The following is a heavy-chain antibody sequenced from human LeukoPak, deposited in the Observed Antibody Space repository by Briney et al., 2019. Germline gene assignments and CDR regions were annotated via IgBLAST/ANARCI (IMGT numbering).Heavy chain of an antibody. D-gene: IGHD6-19*01. CDR2: ISGSGGST. V-gene: IGHV3-23*01. CDR3: AGSVAGTFGFYIDY. J-gene: IGHJ4*02. CDR1: GFTFSSYA. Sequence: GGSLRLSCAASGFTFSSYAMSWVRQAPGKGLEWVSAISGSGGSTNNAESVKGRFTISRDNSKNTLYLQMNSLRVEDTAVYYCAGSVAGTFGFYIDYWGQGTLVTVSS.